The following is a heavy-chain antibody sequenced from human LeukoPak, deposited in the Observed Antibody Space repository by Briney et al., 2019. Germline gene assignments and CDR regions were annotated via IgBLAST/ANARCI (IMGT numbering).Heavy chain of an antibody. D-gene: IGHD5-12*01. Sequence: GGSLRLSCAASGFTFSSYSMNWVRQAPGKGLEWVSSITSGSGYIFYADSVKGRFTISRDNAKNSLYLQMNCLRAEDTAVYYCARELSGYQQLDYWGQGTLVTVSS. CDR2: ITSGSGYI. CDR3: ARELSGYQQLDY. J-gene: IGHJ4*02. CDR1: GFTFSSYS. V-gene: IGHV3-21*01.